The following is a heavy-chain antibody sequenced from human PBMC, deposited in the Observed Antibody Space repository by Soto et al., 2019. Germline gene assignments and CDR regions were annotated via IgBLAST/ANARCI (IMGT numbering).Heavy chain of an antibody. V-gene: IGHV3-72*01. CDR2: SRDKAQGYST. D-gene: IGHD2-8*01. Sequence: GGSLRLSCAGSGFTLSDHYIDWVRQAPGKGLEWVGRSRDKAQGYSTAYAASVKGRFTTSRDESKNSVYLQMNSLRTEDTAVYYCAKDQGNGRLYFDSWGLGTLVTVSS. CDR1: GFTLSDHY. CDR3: AKDQGNGRLYFDS. J-gene: IGHJ4*02.